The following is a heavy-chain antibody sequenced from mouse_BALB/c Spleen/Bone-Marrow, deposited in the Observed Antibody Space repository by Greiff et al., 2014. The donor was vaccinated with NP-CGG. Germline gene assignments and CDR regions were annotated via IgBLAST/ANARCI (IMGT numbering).Heavy chain of an antibody. V-gene: IGHV14-3*02. CDR2: IDPANGNT. Sequence: VQLKHSGAGLVKPGASVKLSCTASGFNIKDTYMHWVKQRPEQGLEWIGRIDPANGNTKYDPKFQGKATITADTSSNTAYLQLSSLTSEDTAVYYCAIYYYGSSGFAYWGQGTLVTVSA. CDR3: AIYYYGSSGFAY. D-gene: IGHD1-1*01. J-gene: IGHJ3*01. CDR1: GFNIKDTY.